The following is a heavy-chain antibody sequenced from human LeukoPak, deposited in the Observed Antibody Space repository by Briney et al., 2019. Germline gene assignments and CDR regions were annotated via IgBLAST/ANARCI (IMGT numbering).Heavy chain of an antibody. D-gene: IGHD3-3*01. V-gene: IGHV3-33*06. CDR3: AKDKDDFWSGYPNWFDP. Sequence: GRSLRLSFSASGFTFSSYAMHWVRQAPARELDGVAIIWYDGTSKSYADSVKGRFTISRDNSKNTLYLQMNSLRAEDTAVYYCAKDKDDFWSGYPNWFDPWGQGTLVTVSS. J-gene: IGHJ5*02. CDR2: IWYDGTSK. CDR1: GFTFSSYA.